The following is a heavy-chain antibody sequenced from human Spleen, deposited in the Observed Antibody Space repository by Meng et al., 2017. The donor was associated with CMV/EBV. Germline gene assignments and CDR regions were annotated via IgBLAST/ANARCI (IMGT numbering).Heavy chain of an antibody. CDR1: RFTFSDYY. D-gene: IGHD6-6*01. J-gene: IGHJ6*02. V-gene: IGHV3-11*01. Sequence: GGSLRLSCAASRFTFSDYYMNWVRQAPGKGLEWVSYISGSDSTIDYADSVRGRFTISRDNAKNSLYLQMNSLRAGDTAVYYCAKDTRTGGVALRPTGYGMDVWGQGTTVTVSS. CDR3: AKDTRTGGVALRPTGYGMDV. CDR2: ISGSDSTI.